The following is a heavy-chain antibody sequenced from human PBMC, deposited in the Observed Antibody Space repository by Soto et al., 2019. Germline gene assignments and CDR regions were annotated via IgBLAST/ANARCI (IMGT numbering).Heavy chain of an antibody. D-gene: IGHD3-22*01. Sequence: ASVKVSCKASGYIFTNYYIHWVRQAPGQGLEWMGIINLSADRTSYAQKFQGRFTVTMDTSTSTVYMELGSLRSEDTAVYYCVRDPSSGYRFFDYWGQGTLVTVSS. CDR1: GYIFTNYY. CDR3: VRDPSSGYRFFDY. J-gene: IGHJ4*02. V-gene: IGHV1-46*03. CDR2: INLSADRT.